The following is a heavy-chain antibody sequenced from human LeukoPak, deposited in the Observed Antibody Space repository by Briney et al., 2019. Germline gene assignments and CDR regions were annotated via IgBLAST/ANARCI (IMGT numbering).Heavy chain of an antibody. CDR3: ARSLSRGSFDI. CDR2: IRDKVHSYTT. Sequence: PGGSLRLSCAASGFTFSDYYMDWVRQGPGKGLEWVGRIRDKVHSYTTENAASVRGRFTISRDDSKNSVYLQMNSLRTEDTAVYYCARSLSRGSFDIWGQGTMGTVSS. J-gene: IGHJ3*02. V-gene: IGHV3-72*01. CDR1: GFTFSDYY. D-gene: IGHD1-26*01.